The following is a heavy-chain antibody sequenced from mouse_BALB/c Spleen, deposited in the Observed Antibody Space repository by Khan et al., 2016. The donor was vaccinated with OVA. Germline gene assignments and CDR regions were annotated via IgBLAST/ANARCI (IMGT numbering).Heavy chain of an antibody. CDR3: ARGNYYGSNSCCAY. J-gene: IGHJ3*01. Sequence: QIQLVQSGPELKKPGETVKISCKASGYTFTNYGMNWVKQAPGKGLKWMGWINTNTGEPTYAEEFKGRFAFSLETSASTAYLPLKNLKNKDTATYFCARGNYYGSNSCCAYGGQGTLVTVSA. V-gene: IGHV9-3*02. CDR1: GYTFTNYG. CDR2: INTNTGEP. D-gene: IGHD1-1*01.